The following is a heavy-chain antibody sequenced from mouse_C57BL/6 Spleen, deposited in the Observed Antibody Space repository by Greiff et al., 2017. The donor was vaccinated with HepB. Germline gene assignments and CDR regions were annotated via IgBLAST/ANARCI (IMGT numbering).Heavy chain of an antibody. CDR2: IDPSDSYT. D-gene: IGHD2-5*01. CDR3: AKSYSNYERFAY. Sequence: QVQLQQPGAELVKPGASVKLSCKASGHTFTSYWMQWVKQRPGQGLEWIGEIDPSDSYTNYNQKFKGKATLTVDTSSSTAYMQLSSLTSEDSAVYYCAKSYSNYERFAYWGQGTLVTVSA. CDR1: GHTFTSYW. V-gene: IGHV1-50*01. J-gene: IGHJ3*01.